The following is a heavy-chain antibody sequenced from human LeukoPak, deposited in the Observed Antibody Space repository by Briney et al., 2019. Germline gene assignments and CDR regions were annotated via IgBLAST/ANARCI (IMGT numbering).Heavy chain of an antibody. CDR3: AKLPYSIDGYFDY. CDR2: ISDTGADA. V-gene: IGHV3-23*01. D-gene: IGHD2-15*01. Sequence: GGSLRLSCTASGFTFSTYAMSWVRQAPGKGLEWVSIISDTGADADYADSVKGRFTISRDGSKNTLYLEMNSLRAGDTAVYYCAKLPYSIDGYFDYWGQGTLVTVSS. J-gene: IGHJ4*02. CDR1: GFTFSTYA.